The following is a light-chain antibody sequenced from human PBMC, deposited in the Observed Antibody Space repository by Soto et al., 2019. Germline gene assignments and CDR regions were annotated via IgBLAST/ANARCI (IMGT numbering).Light chain of an antibody. V-gene: IGLV2-8*01. Sequence: QSALTQPPSACGSPGPSVTLSGTGTSNDVGNYNYISWYRQHPGKARKLMTYEVRKPAPGVPDRFSGSKSGNTASLTVSGLQAEDEADYYCSSYAGSNGVIFGGGTKLTVL. J-gene: IGLJ2*01. CDR3: SSYAGSNGVI. CDR2: EVR. CDR1: SNDVGNYNY.